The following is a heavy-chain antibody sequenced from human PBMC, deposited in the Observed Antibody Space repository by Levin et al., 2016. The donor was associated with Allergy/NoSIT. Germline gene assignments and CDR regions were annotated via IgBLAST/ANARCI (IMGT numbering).Heavy chain of an antibody. V-gene: IGHV4-34*01. CDR2: INHSGST. D-gene: IGHD2-2*01. J-gene: IGHJ6*02. Sequence: WIRQPPGKGLEWIGEINHSGSTNYNPSLKSRVTISVDTSKNQFSLKLSSVTAADTAVYYCARNIVVVPAATDYYYYGMDVWGQGTTVTVSS. CDR3: ARNIVVVPAATDYYYYGMDV.